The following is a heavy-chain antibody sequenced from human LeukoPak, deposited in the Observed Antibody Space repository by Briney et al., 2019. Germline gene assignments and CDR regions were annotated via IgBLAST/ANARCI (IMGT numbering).Heavy chain of an antibody. Sequence: ASVKVSCKASGYTFTSYDINWVRQAPGQGLERMGWITTYNGNTNYAQRFQGRVTMTTDTSTSTAYMELRSLRSDDTAVYYCARGGDKFDYWGQGTLVTVSS. CDR1: GYTFTSYD. D-gene: IGHD3-16*01. CDR2: ITTYNGNT. CDR3: ARGGDKFDY. J-gene: IGHJ4*02. V-gene: IGHV1-18*01.